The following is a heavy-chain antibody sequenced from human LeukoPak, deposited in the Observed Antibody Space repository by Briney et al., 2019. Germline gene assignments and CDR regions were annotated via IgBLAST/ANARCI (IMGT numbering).Heavy chain of an antibody. D-gene: IGHD2-2*01. J-gene: IGHJ4*02. V-gene: IGHV1-69*05. CDR1: GGTFSNYA. CDR3: ARDGGPAAATGYFDY. Sequence: SVKVSCKASGGTFSNYAISWVRQAPGQGLEWMGGIIPIFGTANYAQKFQGRVTITTEESTSTAYMELSSLRSEDTAVYYCARDGGPAAATGYFDYWGQGTLVTVSS. CDR2: IIPIFGTA.